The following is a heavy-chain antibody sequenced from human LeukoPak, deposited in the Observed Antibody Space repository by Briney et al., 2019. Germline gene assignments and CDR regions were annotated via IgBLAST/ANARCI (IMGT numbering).Heavy chain of an antibody. CDR2: ISSSGSCI. J-gene: IGHJ6*02. CDR3: ARVGCSGGRCPGYGMDV. Sequence: NPGESLRLSCAASGFPFSSYSMNWVRQAPGKGLEWVSSISSSGSCIYYADSVKGQFTISRDNAKNSLYLQMNSLRVEDTAVYYCARVGCSGGRCPGYGMDVWGQGTTVSVSS. CDR1: GFPFSSYS. V-gene: IGHV3-21*01. D-gene: IGHD2-15*01.